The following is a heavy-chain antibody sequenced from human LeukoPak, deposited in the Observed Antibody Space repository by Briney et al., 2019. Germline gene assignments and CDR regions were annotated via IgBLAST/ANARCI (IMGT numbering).Heavy chain of an antibody. CDR1: GFTFGSYA. J-gene: IGHJ4*02. CDR3: AKDPAYSSSWYWGYDY. Sequence: GGSLRLSCAASGFTFGSYAMSWVRQAPGKGLEWVSAISGSGGSTYYADSVKGRFTISRDNSKYTLYLQMNSLRAEDTAVYYCAKDPAYSSSWYWGYDYWGQGTLVTVSS. CDR2: ISGSGGST. V-gene: IGHV3-23*01. D-gene: IGHD6-13*01.